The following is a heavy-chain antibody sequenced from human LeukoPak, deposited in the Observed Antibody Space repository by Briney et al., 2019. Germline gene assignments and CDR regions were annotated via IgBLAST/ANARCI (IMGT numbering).Heavy chain of an antibody. CDR3: AKDQGTGFSDFDY. J-gene: IGHJ4*02. Sequence: PGGSLRLSCAASGFTFSSSAMHWVRQAPGKGLEWVAVISVFESYKYYADSVRGRFTLSRDNSNNNLYLQMNSLTTEDTAVYYCAKDQGTGFSDFDYWGQGALVTVSS. D-gene: IGHD2-8*02. V-gene: IGHV3-30*18. CDR2: ISVFESYK. CDR1: GFTFSSSA.